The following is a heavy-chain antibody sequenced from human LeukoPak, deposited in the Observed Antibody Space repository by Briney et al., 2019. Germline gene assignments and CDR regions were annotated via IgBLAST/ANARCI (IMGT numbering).Heavy chain of an antibody. CDR3: ARSVRVAAAGTGNDAFDI. CDR1: GFTLSSYA. V-gene: IGHV3-23*01. Sequence: PGGSLRLSRAASGFTLSSYAMSWVRQAPGKGLEWVSAISGSGGSTYYADSVKGRFTISRDNSKNTLYLQMNSLRAEDTAVYYCARSVRVAAAGTGNDAFDIWGQGTMVTVSS. J-gene: IGHJ3*02. CDR2: ISGSGGST. D-gene: IGHD6-13*01.